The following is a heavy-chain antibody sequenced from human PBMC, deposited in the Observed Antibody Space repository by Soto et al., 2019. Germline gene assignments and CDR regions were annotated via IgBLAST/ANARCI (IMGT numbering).Heavy chain of an antibody. Sequence: GGSLRLSCAASGFTVSSTYMTWVRQAPGKGLEWVSVIYGGLTTSYTDSVKGRFTISRDNSKNTVFLQMNSLRGEDTAVYYCARDRIEAAGTPRFNYYYGMDVWGQGTTVTVSS. CDR2: IYGGLTT. CDR3: ARDRIEAAGTPRFNYYYGMDV. J-gene: IGHJ6*02. D-gene: IGHD6-13*01. V-gene: IGHV3-53*01. CDR1: GFTVSSTY.